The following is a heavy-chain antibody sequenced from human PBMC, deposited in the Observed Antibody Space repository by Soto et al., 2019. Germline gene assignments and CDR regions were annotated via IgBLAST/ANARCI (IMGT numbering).Heavy chain of an antibody. CDR2: INPSGGTT. J-gene: IGHJ4*02. Sequence: QMQLVQSGAEVKKPGASVKVSCKASGYTFTTYYIHWVRHAPGQGLEGMGIINPSGGTTSYAHEFQGRVTMTSDTFTSTVYMELSSLRSEDTAVYYCASSLQQLVLVYWGQGTLATVSS. CDR1: GYTFTTYY. D-gene: IGHD6-13*01. V-gene: IGHV1-46*03. CDR3: ASSLQQLVLVY.